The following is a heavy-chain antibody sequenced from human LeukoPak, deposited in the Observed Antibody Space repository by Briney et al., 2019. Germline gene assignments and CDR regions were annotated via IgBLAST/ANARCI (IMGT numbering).Heavy chain of an antibody. CDR2: INSDGSST. D-gene: IGHD6-19*01. J-gene: IGHJ4*02. Sequence: GGSLRLSCAASGFTFSSYWMHWVRQAPGKGVVWGSRINSDGSSTSYADSVKGRFTISRDNAKNTLYLPMHSLRAEDTAVYYCASTFQTSGVAGMAYWGQGTLVTVSS. V-gene: IGHV3-74*01. CDR1: GFTFSSYW. CDR3: ASTFQTSGVAGMAY.